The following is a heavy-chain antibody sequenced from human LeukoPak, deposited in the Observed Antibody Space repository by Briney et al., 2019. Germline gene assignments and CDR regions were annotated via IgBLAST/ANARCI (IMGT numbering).Heavy chain of an antibody. CDR2: IYQSGSA. CDR1: GGSISSGGYY. Sequence: SETLSLTCTVSGGSISSGGYYWSWIRQPPGKGLEWIGYIYQSGSAYYNPSLKSRVTLSVDRSKNQFSLKLSSVTAADTAVYYCAGYSSGAWFDPWGQGTLVTVSS. CDR3: AGYSSGAWFDP. D-gene: IGHD6-19*01. V-gene: IGHV4-30-2*01. J-gene: IGHJ5*02.